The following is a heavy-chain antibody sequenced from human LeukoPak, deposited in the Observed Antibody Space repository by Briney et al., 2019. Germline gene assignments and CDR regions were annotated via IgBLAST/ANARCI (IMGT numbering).Heavy chain of an antibody. D-gene: IGHD4-17*01. J-gene: IGHJ3*02. CDR1: GFTFNNYA. CDR3: AKKGGDYVLGDAFDI. Sequence: PGGSLRLSCAASGFTFNNYAMSWVRQAPGKGLEWVSGISGSRGNTYYADSVKGRFTISRDNSKKTLFLQMQSMRPENSAVYYCAKKGGDYVLGDAFDIWGQGTMVTVSS. V-gene: IGHV3-23*01. CDR2: ISGSRGNT.